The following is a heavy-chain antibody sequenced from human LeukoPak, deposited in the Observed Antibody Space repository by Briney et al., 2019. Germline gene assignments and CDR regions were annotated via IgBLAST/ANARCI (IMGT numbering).Heavy chain of an antibody. Sequence: GRSLRLSCAASGFTFSSYAMHWVRQAPGKGLEWVAVISYDGSNKYYADSVKGRFTISRDNSKNTLYLQMNSLRAEDTAVYYCARDQNQWLANYFDYWGQGTLVTVSS. CDR3: ARDQNQWLANYFDY. CDR1: GFTFSSYA. V-gene: IGHV3-30-3*01. D-gene: IGHD6-19*01. J-gene: IGHJ4*02. CDR2: ISYDGSNK.